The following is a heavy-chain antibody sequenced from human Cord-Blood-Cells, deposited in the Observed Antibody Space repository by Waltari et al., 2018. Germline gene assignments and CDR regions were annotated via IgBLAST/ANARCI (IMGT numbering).Heavy chain of an antibody. CDR2: IYYSGRT. CDR3: ARQYSGSSHDAFDI. Sequence: QLQLQESGPGLVKPSETLSLTCTVPGCTNSSSSYYWGWNRHPPGKGLEWIGSIYYSGRTYYNPSLKSRVTISVDTSKNQFSLKLSSVTAADTAVYYCARQYSGSSHDAFDIWGQGTMVTVSS. D-gene: IGHD1-26*01. V-gene: IGHV4-39*01. CDR1: GCTNSSSSYY. J-gene: IGHJ3*02.